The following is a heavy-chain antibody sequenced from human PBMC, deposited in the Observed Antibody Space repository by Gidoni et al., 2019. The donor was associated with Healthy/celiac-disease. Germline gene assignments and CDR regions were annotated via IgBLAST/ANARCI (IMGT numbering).Heavy chain of an antibody. D-gene: IGHD2-2*01. J-gene: IGHJ6*03. CDR1: GFTFSSYG. CDR3: ARGRRSIVVVPAAPNYYYYYMDV. CDR2: IWYDGSNK. V-gene: IGHV3-33*01. Sequence: QVQLVESGGGVVQPGRSLRLSCAASGFTFSSYGMHWVRQAPGKGLEWVAVIWYDGSNKYYADSVKGRFTISRDNSKNTLYLQMNSLRAEDTAVYYCARGRRSIVVVPAAPNYYYYYMDVWGKGTTVTVSS.